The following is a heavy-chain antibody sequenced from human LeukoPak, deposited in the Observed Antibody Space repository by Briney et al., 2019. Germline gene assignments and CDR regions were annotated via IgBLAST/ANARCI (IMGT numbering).Heavy chain of an antibody. D-gene: IGHD3-10*01. Sequence: SETLSLTCTVSGGSISSSSYYWGWIRQPPGKGLEWIGRIYYSGSTYYNPSLTRRATISVDTSKNQFSLKMSSVTAADTAVYYCAGRDYYGSGSYYRNDYWGQGTLVTVSS. CDR2: IYYSGST. CDR1: GGSISSSSYY. V-gene: IGHV4-39*01. J-gene: IGHJ4*02. CDR3: AGRDYYGSGSYYRNDY.